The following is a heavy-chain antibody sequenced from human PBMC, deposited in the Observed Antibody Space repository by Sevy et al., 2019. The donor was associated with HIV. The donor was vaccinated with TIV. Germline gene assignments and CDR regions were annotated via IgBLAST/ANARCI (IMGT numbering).Heavy chain of an antibody. CDR2: IKSQTDGGTT. CDR1: GFTFNNAW. J-gene: IGHJ4*02. Sequence: GGSLRLSCAASGFTFNNAWMNWVRQAPGKGLEWVGRIKSQTDGGTTEYAAPVKGRFTISRDDSKNTLYLQMNSLKTEDTAVYYCTTGPTGGLYYFDYWGQGTLVTVSS. V-gene: IGHV3-15*01. D-gene: IGHD7-27*01. CDR3: TTGPTGGLYYFDY.